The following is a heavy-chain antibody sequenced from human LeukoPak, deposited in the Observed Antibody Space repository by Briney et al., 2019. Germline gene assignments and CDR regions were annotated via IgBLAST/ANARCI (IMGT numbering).Heavy chain of an antibody. V-gene: IGHV1-18*01. J-gene: IGHJ4*02. CDR2: ISAYNGNT. CDR3: ARGMVRGVRRHRGDDY. D-gene: IGHD3-10*01. Sequence: ASVKVSCSASGYILPSYGIIWVRQAPGQGLEWMGWISAYNGNTNYAQKLQGRVTVTTDTSTSTDYMELRSLRSDDTAVYCCARGMVRGVRRHRGDDYWGQGTLVTVSS. CDR1: GYILPSYG.